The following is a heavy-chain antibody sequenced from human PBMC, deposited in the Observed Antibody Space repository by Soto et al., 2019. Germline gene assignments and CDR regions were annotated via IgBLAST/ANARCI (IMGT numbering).Heavy chain of an antibody. CDR3: ARRPLGYYFDY. J-gene: IGHJ4*02. CDR1: GGSFSGYY. V-gene: IGHV4-34*01. CDR2: INHSGSP. Sequence: PSETLSLTCAVYGGSFSGYYWSWVRQPPGKGLELIGEINHSGSPNYNPSLKSPVTIPVDTSKNQSSLKLSSVTAADTAVYYCARRPLGYYFDYWGQGTLVTVSS. D-gene: IGHD3-16*01.